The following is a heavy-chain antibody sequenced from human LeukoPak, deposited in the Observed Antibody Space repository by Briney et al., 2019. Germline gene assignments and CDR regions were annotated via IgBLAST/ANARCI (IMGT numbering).Heavy chain of an antibody. CDR2: IYYSGDT. Sequence: KPSETLSLTCTVSGGSISNSGYYWGWIRQPPGKGLEWIGSIYYSGDTYYNPSLKSRVTISVDTSKNQFSLKLSSVTAADTTVYYCARAYNRATFDYWGQGTPVTVSS. CDR3: ARAYNRATFDY. V-gene: IGHV4-39*01. D-gene: IGHD1-14*01. J-gene: IGHJ4*02. CDR1: GGSISNSGYY.